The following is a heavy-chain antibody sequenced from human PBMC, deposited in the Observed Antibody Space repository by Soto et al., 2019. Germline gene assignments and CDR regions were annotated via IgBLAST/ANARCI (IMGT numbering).Heavy chain of an antibody. CDR1: GGSFSGYY. CDR2: INHSGST. Sequence: PSETLSLTCAVYGGSFSGYYWSWIRQPPGKGLEWIGEINHSGSTNYNPSLKSRVTISVDTSKNQFSLKLSSVTAADTAVYYCARGPVTIFGVVIIRGWFDPWGQGTLVTVSS. D-gene: IGHD3-3*01. V-gene: IGHV4-34*01. J-gene: IGHJ5*02. CDR3: ARGPVTIFGVVIIRGWFDP.